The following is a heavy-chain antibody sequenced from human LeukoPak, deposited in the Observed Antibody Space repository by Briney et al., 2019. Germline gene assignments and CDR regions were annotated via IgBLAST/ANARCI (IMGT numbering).Heavy chain of an antibody. D-gene: IGHD6-19*01. V-gene: IGHV1-3*01. CDR1: GYTFTSYG. CDR3: ARDGYSSGWYQIPFDY. J-gene: IGHJ4*02. CDR2: INAGNGNT. Sequence: ASVKVSCKASGYTFTSYGISWVRQAPGQGLEWMGWINAGNGNTKYSQKFQGRVTITRDTSASTAYMELSSLRSEDTAVYYCARDGYSSGWYQIPFDYWGQGTLVTVSS.